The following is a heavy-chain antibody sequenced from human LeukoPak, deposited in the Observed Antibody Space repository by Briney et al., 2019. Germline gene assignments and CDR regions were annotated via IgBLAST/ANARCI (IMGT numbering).Heavy chain of an antibody. D-gene: IGHD4-11*01. CDR2: IYYSGST. Sequence: PSETLSLTCTVSGGSISSSSYYWGWIRQPPGKGLEWIGSIYYSGSTYYNPSLKSRVTISVDTSKNQFSLKLSSVTAADTAVYYCAARDDYSIGWGQGTLVTVSS. J-gene: IGHJ4*02. V-gene: IGHV4-39*01. CDR1: GGSISSSSYY. CDR3: AARDDYSIG.